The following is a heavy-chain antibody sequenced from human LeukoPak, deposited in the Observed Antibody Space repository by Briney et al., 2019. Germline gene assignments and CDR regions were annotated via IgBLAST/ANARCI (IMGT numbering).Heavy chain of an antibody. D-gene: IGHD3-22*01. Sequence: GGSLRLSCAASGFTFSSYGMSWVRQAPGKGLEWVSAISGSGGSTYYADSVKGRFTISRDNSKNTLYLQMNSLRAEDTAVYYCASWGGYYDSSGYYRDYWGQGTLVTVSS. CDR1: GFTFSSYG. CDR3: ASWGGYYDSSGYYRDY. CDR2: ISGSGGST. V-gene: IGHV3-23*01. J-gene: IGHJ4*02.